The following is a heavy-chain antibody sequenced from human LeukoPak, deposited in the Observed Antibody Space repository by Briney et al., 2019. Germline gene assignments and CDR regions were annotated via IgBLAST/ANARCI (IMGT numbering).Heavy chain of an antibody. V-gene: IGHV4-38-2*02. CDR2: IYHSGST. CDR3: ARGYYDYVWGSYRHAPYYFDY. Sequence: PSETLSLTCTVSGYSISSGYYWGWIRQLPGKGLEWIGSIYHSGSTYYNPSLKSRVTISVDTSKNQFSLKLSSVTAADTAVYYCARGYYDYVWGSYRHAPYYFDYWGQGTLVTVSS. D-gene: IGHD3-16*02. J-gene: IGHJ4*02. CDR1: GYSISSGYY.